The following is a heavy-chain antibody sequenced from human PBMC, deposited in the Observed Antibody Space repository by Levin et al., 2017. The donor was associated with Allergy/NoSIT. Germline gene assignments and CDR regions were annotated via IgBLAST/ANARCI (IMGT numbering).Heavy chain of an antibody. Sequence: PGGSLRLSCAVYGGSFSGYYWSWIRQPPGKGLEWIGEINHSGSTNYNPSLKSRVTISVDTSKNQFSLKLSSVTAADTAVYYCARGGIAVAGTGYFDYWGQGTLVTVSS. CDR1: GGSFSGYY. CDR2: INHSGST. J-gene: IGHJ4*02. D-gene: IGHD6-19*01. CDR3: ARGGIAVAGTGYFDY. V-gene: IGHV4-34*01.